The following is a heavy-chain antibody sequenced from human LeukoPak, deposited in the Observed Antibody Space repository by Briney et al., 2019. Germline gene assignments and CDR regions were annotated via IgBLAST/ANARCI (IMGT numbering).Heavy chain of an antibody. D-gene: IGHD1-26*01. J-gene: IGHJ4*02. CDR2: IYYSGST. CDR1: GGSISSYY. V-gene: IGHV4-59*12. Sequence: SETLSLTCTVSGGSISSYYWSWIRQPPGKGLEWIGYIYYSGSTNYNPSLKSRVTTSADTSKNQFSLKLSSVTAAGTAVYYCARSGSYSGPYVYWGQGTVVTVSS. CDR3: ARSGSYSGPYVY.